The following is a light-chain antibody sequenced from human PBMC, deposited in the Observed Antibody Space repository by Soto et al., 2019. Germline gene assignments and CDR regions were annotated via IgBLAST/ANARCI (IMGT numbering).Light chain of an antibody. Sequence: EIVMTQSPATLSVSPGERATLSCRASQSVSSNLAWYQQKPGQAPRLLIYGASTRATGIPARFSGSGSGTEFTLTISSLQSEDFAVYYCQQYNNWPPYTLGQGNKLELK. J-gene: IGKJ2*01. V-gene: IGKV3-15*01. CDR2: GAS. CDR1: QSVSSN. CDR3: QQYNNWPPYT.